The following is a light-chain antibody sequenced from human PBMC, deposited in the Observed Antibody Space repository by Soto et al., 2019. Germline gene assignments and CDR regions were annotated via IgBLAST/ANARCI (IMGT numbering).Light chain of an antibody. CDR1: SSDVGGYNY. CDR3: NSYTSRSTGV. J-gene: IGLJ1*01. V-gene: IGLV2-14*01. CDR2: EVS. Sequence: QSALTQPASVSGSPGQSITISCTGTSSDVGGYNYVSWYQQHPGKAPKLLIYEVSNRPSGVSNRFSGSKSGNTASLTISGLQAEDDADYYCNSYTSRSTGVFGTGTKVTVL.